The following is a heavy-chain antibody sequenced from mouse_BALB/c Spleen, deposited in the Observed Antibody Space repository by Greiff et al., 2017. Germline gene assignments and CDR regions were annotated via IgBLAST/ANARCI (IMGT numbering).Heavy chain of an antibody. CDR1: GYAFTNYL. CDR2: INPGSGGT. Sequence: QVQLKQSGAELVRPGTSVKVSCKASGYAFTNYLIEWVKQRPGQGLEWIGVINPGSGGTNYNEKFKGKATLTADKSSSTAYMQLSSLTSDDSAVYFCARGDYYGSSSYWYFDVWGAGTTVTVSS. J-gene: IGHJ1*01. V-gene: IGHV1-54*01. CDR3: ARGDYYGSSSYWYFDV. D-gene: IGHD1-1*01.